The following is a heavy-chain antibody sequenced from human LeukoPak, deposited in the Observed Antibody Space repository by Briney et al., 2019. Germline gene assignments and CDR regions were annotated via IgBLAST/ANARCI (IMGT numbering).Heavy chain of an antibody. J-gene: IGHJ4*02. CDR2: IRGSGGNT. Sequence: GGSLRLSCAASGFTFSSYSMSWVRQAPGKGLEWVSAIRGSGGNTYYADSVKGRFTISRDNSKNTLYMQMNSLRAEDTAVYYWAKVGGYCSGGSCYDYWGQGTLVTVSS. D-gene: IGHD2-15*01. CDR1: GFTFSSYS. V-gene: IGHV3-23*01. CDR3: AKVGGYCSGGSCYDY.